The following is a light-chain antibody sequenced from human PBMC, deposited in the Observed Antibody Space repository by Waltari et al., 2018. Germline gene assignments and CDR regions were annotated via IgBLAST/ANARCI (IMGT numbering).Light chain of an antibody. CDR3: QQYDNLPIT. J-gene: IGKJ5*01. CDR1: QDINKY. V-gene: IGKV1-33*01. CDR2: DAS. Sequence: DIQMTQSPPSVSVSVGDRVTITCQASQDINKYLNWYQQKPGKAPKLLIYDASHLETGVSSRFSGSGSGTDFTLTISSLQPEDIATYYCQQYDNLPITFGQGTRLE.